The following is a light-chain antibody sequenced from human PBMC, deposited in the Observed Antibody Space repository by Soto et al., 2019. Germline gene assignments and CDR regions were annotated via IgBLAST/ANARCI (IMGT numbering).Light chain of an antibody. CDR2: EVN. J-gene: IGLJ1*01. Sequence: QSALTQPRSVSGSPGQSVTISCTGATSDVGGSDYVSWYQHHPGKAPELILYEVNNRPSGVSGRFSGSKSDTTAYLTISGLQAEDEADYYCSSYSDSDTKVFGTGTKMTVL. CDR1: TSDVGGSDY. CDR3: SSYSDSDTKV. V-gene: IGLV2-11*01.